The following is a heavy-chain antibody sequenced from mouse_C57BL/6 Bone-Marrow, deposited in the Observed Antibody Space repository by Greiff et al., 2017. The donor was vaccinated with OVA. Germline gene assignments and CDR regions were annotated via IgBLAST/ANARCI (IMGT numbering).Heavy chain of an antibody. J-gene: IGHJ2*01. CDR2: IDPSDSYT. Sequence: VQLHQPGAELVRPGTSVKLSCKASGYTFTSYWMHWVKQRPGQGLEWIGVIDPSDSYTNYNQKFKGKATLTVDTSSSTAYMQLSSLTSEDSAVYYCAREDYYGNSDYWGQGTTLTVSS. CDR1: GYTFTSYW. D-gene: IGHD2-1*01. CDR3: AREDYYGNSDY. V-gene: IGHV1-59*01.